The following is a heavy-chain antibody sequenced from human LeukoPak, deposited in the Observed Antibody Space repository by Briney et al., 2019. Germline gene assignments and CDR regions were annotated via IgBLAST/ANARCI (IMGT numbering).Heavy chain of an antibody. J-gene: IGHJ4*02. D-gene: IGHD3-22*01. CDR2: IRYDGSNK. CDR3: AKTGPEYYYDSSGYYPFDY. V-gene: IGHV3-30*02. CDR1: GFTFSSYG. Sequence: GGSLRLSCAVSGFTFSSYGMHWVRQAPGKGLEWVAFIRYDGSNKYYADSVKGRFTISRDNSKNTLYLQMNSLRAEDTAVYYCAKTGPEYYYDSSGYYPFDYWGQGTLVTVPS.